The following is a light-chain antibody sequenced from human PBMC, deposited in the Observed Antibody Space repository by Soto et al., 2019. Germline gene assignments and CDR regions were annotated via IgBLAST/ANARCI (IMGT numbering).Light chain of an antibody. CDR1: QSVTSNY. V-gene: IGKV3-20*01. CDR3: QQYNDYSMWT. CDR2: SAS. Sequence: EIVLTQSPGTLSLSPGERATLSCRASQSVTSNYLAWYQQKPGQPPRLLIYSASFRATGVPDRFSGSGSESDFTLTITRLEPEDFAVYYCQQYNDYSMWTFGQGTKVEIK. J-gene: IGKJ1*01.